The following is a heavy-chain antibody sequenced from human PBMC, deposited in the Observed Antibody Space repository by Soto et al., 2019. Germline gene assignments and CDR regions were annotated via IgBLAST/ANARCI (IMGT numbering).Heavy chain of an antibody. J-gene: IGHJ4*01. Sequence: ESGGGLVQPGGSLRLSCAASGLTFRSYKLNWVRQAPGKGLDWLSYISSSSSTIYYADSVKGRFTISRDNAKNSLYLQMNSLRDDDTAMYYCARGGTIAVTTIGDYWGQGTLVTVSS. V-gene: IGHV3-48*02. CDR3: ARGGTIAVTTIGDY. D-gene: IGHD5-12*01. CDR2: ISSSSSTI. CDR1: GLTFRSYK.